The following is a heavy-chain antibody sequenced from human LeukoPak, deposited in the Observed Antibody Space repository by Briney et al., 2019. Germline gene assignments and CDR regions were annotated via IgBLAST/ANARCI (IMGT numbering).Heavy chain of an antibody. CDR1: GFTFSDYY. V-gene: IGHV3-30-3*01. CDR3: ARPMTTVSVSFDY. CDR2: ISYDGSNK. J-gene: IGHJ4*02. D-gene: IGHD4-17*01. Sequence: GGSLRLSCAASGFTFSDYYMSWIRQAPGKGLEWVAVISYDGSNKYYADSVKGRFTISRDNSKNTLYLQMNSLRAEDTAVYYCARPMTTVSVSFDYWGQGTLVTVSS.